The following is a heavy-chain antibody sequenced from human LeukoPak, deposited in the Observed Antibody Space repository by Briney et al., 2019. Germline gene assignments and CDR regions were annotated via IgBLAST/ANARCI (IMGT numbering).Heavy chain of an antibody. CDR2: ISSSSSYI. Sequence: PGGSVRLSCAASGFTFSGYAMSWLRQAPGKGLECFASISSSSSYIYYADSVKGRFTISRDNGKNSLYLQTNRLRGEARAVYYCARDGPATIYCSSTSCYYYYYGMDVWGQGSTVTVSS. CDR3: ARDGPATIYCSSTSCYYYYYGMDV. CDR1: GFTFSGYA. J-gene: IGHJ6*01. V-gene: IGHV3-21*01. D-gene: IGHD2-2*01.